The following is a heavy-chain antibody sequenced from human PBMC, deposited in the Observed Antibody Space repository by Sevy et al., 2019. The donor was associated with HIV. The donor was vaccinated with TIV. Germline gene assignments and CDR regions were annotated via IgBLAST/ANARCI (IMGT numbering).Heavy chain of an antibody. J-gene: IGHJ1*01. Sequence: GGSLRLSCAASGFTFSSYGMHWVRQAPGKGLEWVAVICYDGSNKYYADSVKGRFTISRDNSKNTLYLQMNSLRAEDKVVYYCARDTYYYDSSGYKHAEYFQHWGQGTLVTVSS. D-gene: IGHD3-22*01. CDR2: ICYDGSNK. CDR1: GFTFSSYG. CDR3: ARDTYYYDSSGYKHAEYFQH. V-gene: IGHV3-33*01.